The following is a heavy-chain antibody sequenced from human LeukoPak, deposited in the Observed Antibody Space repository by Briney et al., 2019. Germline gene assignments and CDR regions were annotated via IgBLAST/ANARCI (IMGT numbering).Heavy chain of an antibody. J-gene: IGHJ3*02. CDR3: ATQPDYYGSGSPQGDI. V-gene: IGHV3-30-3*01. CDR2: ISYDGSNK. D-gene: IGHD3-10*01. CDR1: GFTFSSYA. Sequence: GGSLRLSCAASGFTFSSYAMHWVRQAPGKGLEWVAVISYDGSNKYYADSVKGRFTISRDNSKNTLYLQMNSLRAEDTAVYYCATQPDYYGSGSPQGDIWGQGTMVTVSS.